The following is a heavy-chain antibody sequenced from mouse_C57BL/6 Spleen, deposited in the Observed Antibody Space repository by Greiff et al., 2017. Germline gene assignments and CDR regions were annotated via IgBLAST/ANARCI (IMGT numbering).Heavy chain of an antibody. CDR2: ISSGGSYT. J-gene: IGHJ1*03. CDR3: VKQGNYDKYFDV. V-gene: IGHV5-6*01. Sequence: EVMLVESGGDLVKPGGSLKLSCAASGFTFSSYGMSWVRQTPDKRLEWVATISSGGSYTYYPDSVKGRFTISRDNAKKTLYLQMRALKSEETDMYFSVKQGNYDKYFDVWGTG. D-gene: IGHD2-4*01. CDR1: GFTFSSYG.